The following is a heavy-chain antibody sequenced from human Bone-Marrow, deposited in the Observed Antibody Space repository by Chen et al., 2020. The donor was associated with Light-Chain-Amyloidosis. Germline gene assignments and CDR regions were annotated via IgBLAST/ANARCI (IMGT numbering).Heavy chain of an antibody. CDR2: VSGSTVRT. D-gene: IGHD3-10*01. J-gene: IGHJ4*02. Sequence: EVQLVESGGGLVQPGGSLRLSCATPGFTFSSFGMSGVRQAQGKGLGWVSTVSGSTVRTYYAGAGKGRFIISRDNSKSPLYLQMNSLRAGDTAVYFCTRKGGYFDFWGQGSLVTVSS. V-gene: IGHV3-23*04. CDR3: TRKGGYFDF. CDR1: GFTFSSFG.